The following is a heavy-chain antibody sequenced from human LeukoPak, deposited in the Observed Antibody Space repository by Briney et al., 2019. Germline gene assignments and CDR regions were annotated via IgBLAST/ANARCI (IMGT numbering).Heavy chain of an antibody. J-gene: IGHJ4*02. D-gene: IGHD3-9*01. CDR1: GVSFSGYY. CDR2: INHSGST. V-gene: IGHV4-34*01. Sequence: SETLSLTCAVYGVSFSGYYWSWIRQPPGKGLAWIGEINHSGSTNYNPSLKSRVTISVDTSKNQFSLKLSSVTAADTAVYYCARSKYHILTGYPLGYWGQGTLVTVSS. CDR3: ARSKYHILTGYPLGY.